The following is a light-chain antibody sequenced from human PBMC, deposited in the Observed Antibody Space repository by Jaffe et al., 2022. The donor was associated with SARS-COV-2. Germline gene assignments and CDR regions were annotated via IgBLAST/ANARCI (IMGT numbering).Light chain of an antibody. CDR2: GAS. V-gene: IGKV3-15*01. CDR1: QSVSSN. Sequence: EIVMTQSPATLSVSPGERATLSCRASQSVSSNLAWYQQKPGQAPRLLIYGASTRATGIPARFSGSGSGTEFTLTISSLQSEDFAVYYCQQGTTFGQGTKVEIK. CDR3: QQGTT. J-gene: IGKJ1*01.